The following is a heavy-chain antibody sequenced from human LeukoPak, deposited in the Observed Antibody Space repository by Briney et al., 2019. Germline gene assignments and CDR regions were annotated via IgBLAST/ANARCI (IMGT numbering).Heavy chain of an antibody. CDR3: ARTRPETTSNFDY. CDR2: IIPIFGTA. D-gene: IGHD1-14*01. V-gene: IGHV1-69*13. Sequence: GASVKVSCKASGGTFSSYAISWVRQAPGQGLKWMGGIIPIFGTANYAQKFQGRVTITADESTSTAYMELSSLRSEDTAVYYCARTRPETTSNFDYWGQGTLVTVSS. CDR1: GGTFSSYA. J-gene: IGHJ4*02.